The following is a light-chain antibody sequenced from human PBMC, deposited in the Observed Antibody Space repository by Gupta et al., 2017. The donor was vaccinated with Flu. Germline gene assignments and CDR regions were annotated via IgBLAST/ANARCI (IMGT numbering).Light chain of an antibody. Sequence: SYALTLTLSVSVSHGQTPWFSCPGDALQKQYAYWYQQQPGQAPMLVIYKDSERPSGIPERFSGSSSGTTVTLTISGAQAEDEADYYCQSADSSGTYVVFGGGTKLTVL. CDR1: ALQKQY. CDR3: QSADSSGTYVV. V-gene: IGLV3-25*02. J-gene: IGLJ2*01. CDR2: KDS.